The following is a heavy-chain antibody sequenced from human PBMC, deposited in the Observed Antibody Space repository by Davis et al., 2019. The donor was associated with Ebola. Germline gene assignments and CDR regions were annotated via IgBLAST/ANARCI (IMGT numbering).Heavy chain of an antibody. CDR1: GFTFINYA. Sequence: ASVTVSCKASGFTFINYAMHWVRQAPGQRLEWMGWINAGNGNTKYSQKFQGRVTITMDTSASTAYMELSSLRSEDTAVYYCVRGSPGIVGATPFDYWGQGTLVTVSS. D-gene: IGHD1-26*01. CDR2: INAGNGNT. J-gene: IGHJ4*02. CDR3: VRGSPGIVGATPFDY. V-gene: IGHV1-3*01.